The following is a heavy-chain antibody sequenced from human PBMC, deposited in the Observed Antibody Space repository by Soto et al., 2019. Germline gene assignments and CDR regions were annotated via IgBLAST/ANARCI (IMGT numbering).Heavy chain of an antibody. CDR1: GGSISVDYYY. CDR2: IYYSGNT. D-gene: IGHD3-16*01. J-gene: IGHJ5*02. CDR3: AGSLGGWFDP. V-gene: IGHV4-31*03. Sequence: SETLSLTCTVSGGSISVDYYYWSWIRQHPGKGLEWIGYIYYSGNTYYNPSLKSRVTISVDTSKNQFSLKLSSVTAADTAVYYCAGSLGGWFDPWGQGSLVTVSS.